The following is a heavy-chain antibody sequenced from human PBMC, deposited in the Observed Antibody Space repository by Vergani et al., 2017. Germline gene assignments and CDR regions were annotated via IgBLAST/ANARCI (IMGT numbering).Heavy chain of an antibody. J-gene: IGHJ5*02. CDR2: INPSGGST. Sequence: QVQLVQSGAEVKKPGASVKVSCKASGYTFTSYYMHWVRQAPGQGLEWMGIINPSGGSTSYAQKFQGRVTMTTDTSTSTAYMELRSLRSDDTAVYYCARFFAGLNWFDPWGQGTLVTVSS. CDR3: ARFFAGLNWFDP. CDR1: GYTFTSYY. D-gene: IGHD2-21*01. V-gene: IGHV1-46*01.